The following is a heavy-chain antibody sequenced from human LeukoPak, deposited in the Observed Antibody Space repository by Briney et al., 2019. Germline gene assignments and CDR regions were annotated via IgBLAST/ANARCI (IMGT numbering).Heavy chain of an antibody. J-gene: IGHJ1*01. D-gene: IGHD5-12*01. CDR1: GGSISSYY. Sequence: SETLSLTCTVSGGSISSYYWSWIRQPPGKGLEWIGNMDYRGNTNYNPSLKSRVSISVDTAKNQFSLKLSSVTAADTAVYYCARVLRGYSGYDLGLIQHWGQGTLVTVSS. CDR2: MDYRGNT. V-gene: IGHV4-59*01. CDR3: ARVLRGYSGYDLGLIQH.